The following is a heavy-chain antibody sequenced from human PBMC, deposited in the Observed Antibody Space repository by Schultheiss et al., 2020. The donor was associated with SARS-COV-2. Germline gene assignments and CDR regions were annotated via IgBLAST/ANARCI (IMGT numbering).Heavy chain of an antibody. CDR1: GGSISSYY. D-gene: IGHD6-19*01. J-gene: IGHJ4*02. V-gene: IGHV4-59*08. CDR3: ARQRLAGAPYFDY. Sequence: SETLSLTCAVYGGSISSYYWSWIRQPPGKGLEWIGYIYYSGSTNYNPSLKSRVTISVDTSKNQFSLKLSSVTAADTAVYYCARQRLAGAPYFDYWGQGTLVTVSS. CDR2: IYYSGST.